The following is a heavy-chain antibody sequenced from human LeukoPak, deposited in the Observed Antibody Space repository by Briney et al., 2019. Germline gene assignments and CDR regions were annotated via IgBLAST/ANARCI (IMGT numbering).Heavy chain of an antibody. J-gene: IGHJ4*02. D-gene: IGHD3-22*01. CDR2: ISGSGGST. CDR3: AKDNNYYDSSGYYYPPREFDY. Sequence: GGSLRLSCAASGFTFSSYAMSWVRQAPGKGLEWVSAISGSGGSTYYADSVKGRFTISRDNSKNTLYLQMNSLRAEDTAVYYCAKDNNYYDSSGYYYPPREFDYWGQGTLVTVSS. V-gene: IGHV3-23*01. CDR1: GFTFSSYA.